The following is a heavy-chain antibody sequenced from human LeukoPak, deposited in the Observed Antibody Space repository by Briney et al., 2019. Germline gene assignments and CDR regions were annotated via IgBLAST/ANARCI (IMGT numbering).Heavy chain of an antibody. J-gene: IGHJ4*02. CDR2: IYGGGST. CDR3: AKDSLVATSHFDS. CDR1: GFTVSSNY. V-gene: IGHV3-53*01. D-gene: IGHD5-12*01. Sequence: GGSLRLSCAASGFTVSSNYMSWVRQAPGKGLEWVSVIYGGGSTDYADSVKGRFTISRDNLKNTLYLQMNSLRAEDTAVYFCAKDSLVATSHFDSWGRGTLVTVSS.